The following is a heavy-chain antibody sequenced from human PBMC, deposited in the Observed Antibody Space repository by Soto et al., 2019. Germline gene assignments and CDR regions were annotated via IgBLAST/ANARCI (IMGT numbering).Heavy chain of an antibody. Sequence: TLSITCSVSGASVTSGDYYWKWIRQTPGTGLEWLGYMHDSGTTSYNPSLKSRVTISRDTSKNQFSLKLTSVSAADTAVYFCARGGLHDLWSGLFDWGQGIRVTVSS. V-gene: IGHV4-30-4*01. D-gene: IGHD3-3*01. J-gene: IGHJ4*02. CDR2: MHDSGTT. CDR1: GASVTSGDYY. CDR3: ARGGLHDLWSGLFD.